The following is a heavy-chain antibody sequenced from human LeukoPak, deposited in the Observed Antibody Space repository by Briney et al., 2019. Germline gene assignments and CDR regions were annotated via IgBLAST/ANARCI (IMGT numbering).Heavy chain of an antibody. CDR2: IRNKAYGGTT. CDR1: GFTFGDYG. D-gene: IGHD3-3*01. Sequence: PGRSLRLSCTASGFTFGDYGMSWFRQAPGKGLEWAGFIRNKAYGGTTEYAASVKGRFTISRDDSKSIAYVQMNSLKTEDTAVYYCTRQVLRFLEGLYDYWGQGTLVTVSS. V-gene: IGHV3-49*03. CDR3: TRQVLRFLEGLYDY. J-gene: IGHJ4*02.